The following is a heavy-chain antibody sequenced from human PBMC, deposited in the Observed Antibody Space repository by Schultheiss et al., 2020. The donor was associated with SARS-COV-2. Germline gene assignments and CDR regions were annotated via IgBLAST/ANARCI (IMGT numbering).Heavy chain of an antibody. CDR1: GFTFSDYY. Sequence: GGSLRLSCAASGFTFSDYYMSWIRQAPGKGLEWVSYISSSSSYTNYADSVKCRFTISRDNAKNSLYLQMNSLRAEDTAVYYCARTTTVTTFPLDYWGQGTLVTVSS. CDR3: ARTTTVTTFPLDY. V-gene: IGHV3-11*06. D-gene: IGHD4-11*01. J-gene: IGHJ4*02. CDR2: ISSSSSYT.